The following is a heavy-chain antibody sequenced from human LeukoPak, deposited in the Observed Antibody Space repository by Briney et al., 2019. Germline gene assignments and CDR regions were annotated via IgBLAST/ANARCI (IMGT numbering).Heavy chain of an antibody. J-gene: IGHJ3*02. V-gene: IGHV3-43D*04. CDR2: ISWDGGST. D-gene: IGHD5-18*01. CDR3: AKDKARDSYGIDAFDI. CDR1: GFTFDDYA. Sequence: PGGSLRLSCAASGFTFDDYAMHWVRQAPGKGLEWVSLISWDGGSTYYADSVKGRFTISRDNSKNSLYLQMNSLRTEDTALYYCAKDKARDSYGIDAFDIWGQGTMVTVSS.